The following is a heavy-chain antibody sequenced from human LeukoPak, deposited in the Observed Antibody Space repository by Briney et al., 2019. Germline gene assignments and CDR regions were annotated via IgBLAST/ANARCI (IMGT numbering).Heavy chain of an antibody. V-gene: IGHV3-9*01. J-gene: IGHJ4*02. CDR1: GFTFDDYA. CDR2: ISWNSGSI. D-gene: IGHD6-19*01. Sequence: GRSLRLSCAASGFTFDDYAMHWVRQAPGKGLEWVSGISWNSGSIDYADSVKGRFTISRDNAKNSLYLKMNSMGGEDTALYYCAKDIGEDGVVAGHRWGQGTLVTVSS. CDR3: AKDIGEDGVVAGHR.